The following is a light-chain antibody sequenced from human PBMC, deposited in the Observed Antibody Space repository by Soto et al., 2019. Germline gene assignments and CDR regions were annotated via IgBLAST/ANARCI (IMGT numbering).Light chain of an antibody. CDR2: GAS. V-gene: IGKV3-15*01. CDR1: QSVDND. Sequence: EIVMTQSPATLSVSPGDRATLSCRASQSVDNDLAWYQQKPGQAPRLLIYGASTRASGIPATFSGSGSGTEFTLTITSLQSEDLAVYYCQHYDNWPFTFGQGTRLAIK. CDR3: QHYDNWPFT. J-gene: IGKJ5*01.